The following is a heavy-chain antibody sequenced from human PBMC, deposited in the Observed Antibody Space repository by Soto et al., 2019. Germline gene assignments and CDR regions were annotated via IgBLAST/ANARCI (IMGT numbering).Heavy chain of an antibody. J-gene: IGHJ5*02. CDR3: ASSNYSNYVGAWFDP. CDR2: IIPNLGIA. Sequence: SVKVSCKASGYTFIHYGVNWVRQAPGQGLEWMGRIIPNLGIANYAKKFQGRVTITADKSTSTAYMELSSLRSEDTAVYYCASSNYSNYVGAWFDPWGQGTLVTVSS. CDR1: GYTFIHYG. V-gene: IGHV1-69*04. D-gene: IGHD4-4*01.